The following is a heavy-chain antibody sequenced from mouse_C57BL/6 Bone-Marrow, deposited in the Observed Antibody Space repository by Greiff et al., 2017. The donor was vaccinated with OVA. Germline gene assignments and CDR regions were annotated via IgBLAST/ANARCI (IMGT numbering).Heavy chain of an antibody. J-gene: IGHJ4*01. CDR3: ARDYSKRAMDY. Sequence: VQLQQSGAELARPGASVKLSCKASGYTFTSYGISWVKQRTGQGLEWIGEIYPRSGNTYYNEKFKDKATLTADKSSSTAYMELRSLTSEDSAVYFCARDYSKRAMDYWGQGTSVTVSS. CDR2: IYPRSGNT. D-gene: IGHD2-5*01. V-gene: IGHV1-81*01. CDR1: GYTFTSYG.